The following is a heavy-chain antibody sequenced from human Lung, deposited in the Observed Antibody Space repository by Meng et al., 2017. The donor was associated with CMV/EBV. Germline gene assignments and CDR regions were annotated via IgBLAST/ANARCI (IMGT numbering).Heavy chain of an antibody. J-gene: IGHJ4*02. Sequence: GRSLRPVCAASGFTFSSYGMSWVSQAPGKGMGWVAVIWYDGSNEYYADSVKGRFTISRDNSKNTLYLQMNSLRAEDTAVYYCAKDMDYWGQGTLVTVSS. CDR2: IWYDGSNE. V-gene: IGHV3-33*06. CDR3: AKDMDY. CDR1: GFTFSSYG.